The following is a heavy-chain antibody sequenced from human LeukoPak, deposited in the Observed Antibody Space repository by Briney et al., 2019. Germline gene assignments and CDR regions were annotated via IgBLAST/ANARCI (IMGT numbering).Heavy chain of an antibody. CDR1: GDTFSSYA. Sequence: ASVKVSCKASGDTFSSYAISWVRQAPGQGLEWMGGIIPIFGTANYAQKFQGRVTITADESTSTAYMELSSLRSEDTAVYYCARGTPTVTTRYYYYYMDVWGKGTTVTISS. CDR2: IIPIFGTA. J-gene: IGHJ6*03. V-gene: IGHV1-69*01. CDR3: ARGTPTVTTRYYYYYMDV. D-gene: IGHD4-17*01.